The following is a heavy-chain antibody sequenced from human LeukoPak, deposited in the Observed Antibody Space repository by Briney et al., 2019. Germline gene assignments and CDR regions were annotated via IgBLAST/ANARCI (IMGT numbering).Heavy chain of an antibody. V-gene: IGHV3-20*01. J-gene: IGHJ4*02. D-gene: IGHD3-22*01. CDR1: GFTFDDYG. Sequence: GGSLRLSCAASGFTFDDYGMSWVRQAPGKGLEWVSGINWNGGSTGYADSVKGRFTISRDNAKNSLYLQMNSLRAEDTALYHCARVNYYDNSGYYDYWGQGTLVTVSS. CDR2: INWNGGST. CDR3: ARVNYYDNSGYYDY.